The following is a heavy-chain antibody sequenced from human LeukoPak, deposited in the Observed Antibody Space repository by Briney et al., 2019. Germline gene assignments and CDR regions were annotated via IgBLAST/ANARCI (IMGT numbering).Heavy chain of an antibody. CDR3: ARVYYDILTGYYYYYYGIDV. CDR1: GYTFTSYG. Sequence: ASVKVSCKASGYTFTSYGIRWVRQAPRQALEWMGWISAYNGNTNYAQELQGRVTMTTDTSTSTAYMELRSLRSDDAAVYYCARVYYDILTGYYYYYYGIDVWGQGTTVTVSS. V-gene: IGHV1-18*01. J-gene: IGHJ6*02. D-gene: IGHD3-9*01. CDR2: ISAYNGNT.